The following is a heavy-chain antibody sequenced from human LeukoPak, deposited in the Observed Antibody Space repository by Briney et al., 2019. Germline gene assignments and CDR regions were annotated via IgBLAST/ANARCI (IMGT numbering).Heavy chain of an antibody. Sequence: ASVKVSCKASRYTFTGYFMHWVRQAPGQGLEWMGWINPNSGGTNYAQKFQGRVTMTRDTSISTAYMELSRLRSDDTAVYYCARDRGSVKTDAFDIWGQGTMVTVSS. J-gene: IGHJ3*02. CDR2: INPNSGGT. V-gene: IGHV1-2*02. D-gene: IGHD2-15*01. CDR3: ARDRGSVKTDAFDI. CDR1: RYTFTGYF.